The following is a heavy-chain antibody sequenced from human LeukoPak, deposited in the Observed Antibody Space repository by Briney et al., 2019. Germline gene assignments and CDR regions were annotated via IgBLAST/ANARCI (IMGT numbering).Heavy chain of an antibody. D-gene: IGHD3-10*01. J-gene: IGHJ5*02. CDR1: GFTFSSYW. CDR2: IKQDGSDK. CDR3: ARYRGSGLFDP. Sequence: GGSLRLSCAASGFTFSSYWMTWVRQAPGKGLEWVANIKQDGSDKYYVDSVKGRFTVSRDNAKTSLYLQMNSLRAEDPAVYYCARYRGSGLFDPWGQGTLVTVSS. V-gene: IGHV3-7*05.